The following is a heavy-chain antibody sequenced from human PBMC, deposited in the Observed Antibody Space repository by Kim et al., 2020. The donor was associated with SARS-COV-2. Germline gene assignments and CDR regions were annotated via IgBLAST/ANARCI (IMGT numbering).Heavy chain of an antibody. CDR1: GFTFSSYA. V-gene: IGHV3-23*01. J-gene: IGHJ6*02. CDR3: AKEGHYDFWSGYPMPPDYYGMDV. Sequence: GGSLRLSCAASGFTFSSYAMSWVRQAPGKGLEWVSAISGSGGSTYYADSVKGRFTISRDNSKNTLYLQMNSLRAEDTAVYYCAKEGHYDFWSGYPMPPDYYGMDVWGQGTTVTVSS. CDR2: ISGSGGST. D-gene: IGHD3-3*01.